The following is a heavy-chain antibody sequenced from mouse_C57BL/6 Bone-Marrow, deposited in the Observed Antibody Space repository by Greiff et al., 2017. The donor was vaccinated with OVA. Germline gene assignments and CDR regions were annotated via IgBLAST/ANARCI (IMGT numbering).Heavy chain of an antibody. Sequence: EVQLQQSGPELVKPGASVKISCKASGYTFTDYYMNWVKQSHGKSLEWIGDINPNNGGTSYNQKFKGKATLTVDKSSSTAYMELRSLTSEDSAVYYCARRNFITTVVAPYYFDYWGQGTTLTVSS. CDR2: INPNNGGT. D-gene: IGHD1-1*01. J-gene: IGHJ2*01. CDR1: GYTFTDYY. V-gene: IGHV1-26*01. CDR3: ARRNFITTVVAPYYFDY.